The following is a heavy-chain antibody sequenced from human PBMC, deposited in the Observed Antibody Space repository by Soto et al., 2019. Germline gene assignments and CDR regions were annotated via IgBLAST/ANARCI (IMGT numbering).Heavy chain of an antibody. CDR3: AKVANVGVVVEYFDH. CDR1: GFNFANYA. J-gene: IGHJ4*02. Sequence: PGGSLRLSCGSSGFNFANYAMGWVRQAPGKGLEWVSGISSTGRRTYYADSVRGRFSMSRDNSKNTVDLQINSLRAEDTAVYYCAKVANVGVVVEYFDHWGQGSLVTVSS. D-gene: IGHD3-3*01. CDR2: ISSTGRRT. V-gene: IGHV3-23*01.